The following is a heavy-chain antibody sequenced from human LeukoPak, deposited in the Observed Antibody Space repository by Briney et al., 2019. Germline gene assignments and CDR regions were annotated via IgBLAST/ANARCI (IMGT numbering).Heavy chain of an antibody. V-gene: IGHV1-46*01. CDR1: GYTFTSYY. Sequence: ASVKVSCKASGYTFTSYYMHWVRQAPGQGLEWMGIINPSGGSTSYAQKFQGRVTMTRDTSTSTVHMELSSLRSEDTAVYYCARAVEAAAGAQYLQHWGQGTLVTVSS. CDR3: ARAVEAAAGAQYLQH. D-gene: IGHD6-13*01. J-gene: IGHJ1*01. CDR2: INPSGGST.